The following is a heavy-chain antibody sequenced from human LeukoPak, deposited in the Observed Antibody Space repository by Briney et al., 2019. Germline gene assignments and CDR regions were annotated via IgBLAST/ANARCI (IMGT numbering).Heavy chain of an antibody. Sequence: GGSLRLSXAASGFTFSSYSMNWVRQAPGKGLESVSVIYSGGTTYYADSVKGRFTISRDNSKNTLYLQMNSLRAEDTAVYYCARDSYFGSGSYYRYTFDYWGQGTLVTVSS. V-gene: IGHV3-53*01. CDR1: GFTFSSYS. CDR3: ARDSYFGSGSYYRYTFDY. J-gene: IGHJ4*02. CDR2: IYSGGTT. D-gene: IGHD3-10*01.